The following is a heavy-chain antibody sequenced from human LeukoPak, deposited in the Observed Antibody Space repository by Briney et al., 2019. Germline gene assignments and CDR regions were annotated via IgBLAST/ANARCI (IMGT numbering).Heavy chain of an antibody. V-gene: IGHV1-18*01. CDR3: ATVRMVEMATISKLSLPARGGAFDI. CDR1: GYTFTSYG. Sequence: GASVKVSCKASGYTFTSYGISLGRQAPGQGLEWMGWISAYNGNTNYAQKLQGRVTMTTDTSTDTAYMELSSLRSEDTAVYYCATVRMVEMATISKLSLPARGGAFDIWGQGTMVTVSS. J-gene: IGHJ3*02. CDR2: ISAYNGNT. D-gene: IGHD5-24*01.